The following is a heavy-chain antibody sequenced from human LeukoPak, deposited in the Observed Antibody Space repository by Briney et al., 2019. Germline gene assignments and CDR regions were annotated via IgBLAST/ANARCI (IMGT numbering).Heavy chain of an antibody. CDR2: ISSSSSYI. V-gene: IGHV3-21*01. D-gene: IGHD6-13*01. CDR3: ARDGSWSKWPF. Sequence: GGSLRLSCAASGFTFSSYSMNWVRQAPGKGLEWVSSISSSSSYIYYADSVKGRFTISRENVKNSLYLQMNSLRAEDTAVYYCARDGSWSKWPFWGQGTLVTVSS. CDR1: GFTFSSYS. J-gene: IGHJ4*02.